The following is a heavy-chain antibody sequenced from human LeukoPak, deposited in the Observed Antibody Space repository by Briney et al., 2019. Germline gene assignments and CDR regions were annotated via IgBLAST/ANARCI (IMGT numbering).Heavy chain of an antibody. D-gene: IGHD2-15*01. CDR1: GFTFSSYA. CDR3: ARAPGYCSGGSCYSPYYYYMDV. CDR2: ISYDGSNK. V-gene: IGHV3-30-3*01. Sequence: GGSLRLSCAASGFTFSSYAMHWVRQAPGKGLEWVAVISYDGSNKYYADSVKGRFTISRDNSKNTLYLQMNSLRAEDTAVYYCARAPGYCSGGSCYSPYYYYMDVWGKGTTVTVSS. J-gene: IGHJ6*03.